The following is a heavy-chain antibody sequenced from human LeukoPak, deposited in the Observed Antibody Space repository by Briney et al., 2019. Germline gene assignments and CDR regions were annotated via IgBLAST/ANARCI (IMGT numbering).Heavy chain of an antibody. D-gene: IGHD6-19*01. CDR1: GGTFSSYA. J-gene: IGHJ4*02. V-gene: IGHV1-69*05. Sequence: VASVKVSCKASGGTFSSYAISWVRQAPGQGLEWMGGIIPIFGTANYAQKFQGRVTITTDESTSTAYMELSSLRSEDTAVYYCARVMPMVAGTRFWGAPDYWGQGTLVTVSS. CDR2: IIPIFGTA. CDR3: ARVMPMVAGTRFWGAPDY.